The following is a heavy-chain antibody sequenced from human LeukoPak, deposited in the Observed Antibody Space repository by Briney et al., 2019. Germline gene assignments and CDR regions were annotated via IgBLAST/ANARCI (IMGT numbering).Heavy chain of an antibody. Sequence: PSETPSLTCTVPGGSISSSSYYWGWIRQPPGKGLEWIGSIYYSGSTYYNPSLKSRVTISVDTSKNQFSLKLSSVTAADTAVYYCYSYGYSWFDYWGQGTLVTVSS. J-gene: IGHJ4*02. CDR1: GGSISSSSYY. CDR3: YSYGYSWFDY. CDR2: IYYSGST. V-gene: IGHV4-39*05. D-gene: IGHD5-18*01.